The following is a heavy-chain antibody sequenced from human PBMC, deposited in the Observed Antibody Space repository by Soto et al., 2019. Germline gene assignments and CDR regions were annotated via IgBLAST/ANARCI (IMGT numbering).Heavy chain of an antibody. CDR3: ARGQRFSDWFDP. V-gene: IGHV4-4*07. D-gene: IGHD3-3*01. J-gene: IGHJ5*02. Sequence: TLSLTCTVTGGAISGYYWTWIRQSDGEGLEWIGRIYSSGSTNYNPSLKSRVTISLDTSMNYFSLRLSSVTAADTAVYYCARGQRFSDWFDPWGQGTLVTVSS. CDR1: GGAISGYY. CDR2: IYSSGST.